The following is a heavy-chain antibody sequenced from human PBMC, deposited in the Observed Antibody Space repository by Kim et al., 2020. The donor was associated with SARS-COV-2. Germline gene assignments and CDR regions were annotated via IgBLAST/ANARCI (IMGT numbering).Heavy chain of an antibody. CDR1: GFSFSTYW. CDR2: IREDGHLQ. D-gene: IGHD3-16*01. CDR3: ARDGYGGFLDQ. V-gene: IGHV3-7*05. J-gene: IGHJ4*02. Sequence: GGSLRLSCAASGFSFSTYWMSWVRQSQGKGLEWLANIREDGHLQGYADSVRGRFTNSRDNAQRSVFLQMNSLRAEDTAVYYCARDGYGGFLDQWGQGSLVTVSS.